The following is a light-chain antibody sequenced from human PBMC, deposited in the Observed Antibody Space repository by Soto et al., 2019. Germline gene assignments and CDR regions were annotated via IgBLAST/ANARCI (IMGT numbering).Light chain of an antibody. J-gene: IGKJ2*01. Sequence: DIPMTQSPSTLSASVGDRVTITCRASQSISSWLAWYQQTPGKAPKLLIYKASSLESGVPSRFSGSGSGTEFTLTISSLQPDDFATYYCQQYNSYPYTFGQGTKLEIK. CDR1: QSISSW. CDR3: QQYNSYPYT. CDR2: KAS. V-gene: IGKV1-5*03.